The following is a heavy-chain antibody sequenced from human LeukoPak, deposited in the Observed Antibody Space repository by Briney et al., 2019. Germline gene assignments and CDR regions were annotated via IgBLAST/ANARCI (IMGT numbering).Heavy chain of an antibody. CDR2: IYYSGST. V-gene: IGHV4-30-4*07. CDR1: GGSISCGGYS. Sequence: SETLSLTCAVSGGSISCGGYSWSWIRQPPGKGLEWFGYIYYSGSTYYNPSLKSRVTISVDTSKNQFSLKLSSVTAADTAVYYCARPSSGYDSGFDYWGQGTLVTVSS. D-gene: IGHD5-12*01. CDR3: ARPSSGYDSGFDY. J-gene: IGHJ4*02.